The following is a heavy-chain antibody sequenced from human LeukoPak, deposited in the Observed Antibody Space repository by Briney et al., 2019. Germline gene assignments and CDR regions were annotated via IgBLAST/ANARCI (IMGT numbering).Heavy chain of an antibody. J-gene: IGHJ6*02. Sequence: GGSLRLSCAASGFTFSSYAMRWVRQAPGKGLEWVSSVSGSGGSTYYADSVKGRFTISRDNSKNTLYLQMNSLRADDTAVFYCARAAYCSSTSCYRSYGLDVWGQGTTVTVSS. CDR3: ARAAYCSSTSCYRSYGLDV. CDR1: GFTFSSYA. V-gene: IGHV3-23*01. D-gene: IGHD2-2*01. CDR2: VSGSGGST.